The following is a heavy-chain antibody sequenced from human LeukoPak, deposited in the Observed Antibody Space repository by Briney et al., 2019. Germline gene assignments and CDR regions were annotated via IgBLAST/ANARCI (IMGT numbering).Heavy chain of an antibody. CDR3: AREGYGDYVYYFDY. D-gene: IGHD4-17*01. V-gene: IGHV4-30-4*01. Sequence: SQTLSLTCTVSGGSISSGDYYWSWIRQPPGKGLERIGYIYYSGSTYYNPSLKSRVTISVDTSKNQFSLKLSSVTAAGTAVYYCAREGYGDYVYYFDYWGQGTLVTVSS. CDR2: IYYSGST. J-gene: IGHJ4*02. CDR1: GGSISSGDYY.